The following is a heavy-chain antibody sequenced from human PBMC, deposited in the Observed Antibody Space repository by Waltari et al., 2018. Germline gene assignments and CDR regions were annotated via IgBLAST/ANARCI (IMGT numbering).Heavy chain of an antibody. D-gene: IGHD6-13*01. CDR1: GGSFSDYY. V-gene: IGHV4-34*01. Sequence: QVQLQQWGAGLLKPSETLSLTCAVYGGSFSDYYWSWIRQPPGKGLEWIGEINHSGSTNSHPSLNSRVTISVDTSKNQFSLRLSSVTAADTAVYYCASLPRAAADGGIDYWGQGTLVTVSS. J-gene: IGHJ4*02. CDR3: ASLPRAAADGGIDY. CDR2: INHSGST.